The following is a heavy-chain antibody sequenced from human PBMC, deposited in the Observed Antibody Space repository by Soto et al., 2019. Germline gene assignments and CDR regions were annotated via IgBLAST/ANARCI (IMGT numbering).Heavy chain of an antibody. Sequence: SETLSLTCTVSGGSISSGGYYWSWIRQHPGKGLEWIGYSYYSGSTYYNPSLKSRVTISVDTSKNQFSLKLSSVAAADTAEYYCARDSYYYDSSGYSTGGTYYYYGMDVWGQGTTVTV. CDR1: GGSISSGGYY. CDR2: SYYSGST. V-gene: IGHV4-31*03. CDR3: ARDSYYYDSSGYSTGGTYYYYGMDV. J-gene: IGHJ6*02. D-gene: IGHD3-22*01.